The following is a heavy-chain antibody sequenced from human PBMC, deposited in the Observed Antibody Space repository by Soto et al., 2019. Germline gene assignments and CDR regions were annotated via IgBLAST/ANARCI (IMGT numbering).Heavy chain of an antibody. CDR1: GDSVSSNSAA. D-gene: IGHD5-18*01. Sequence: SQTLSLTCAISGDSVSSNSAAWNWIRQSPSRGLEWLGRTYYRSKWYNDYAVSVKSRITINPDTSKNQFSLQLNSVTPEDTAVYYCGRDLGIQRWNRYYYYVMDVWGQGNTVTVS. CDR3: GRDLGIQRWNRYYYYVMDV. CDR2: TYYRSKWYN. V-gene: IGHV6-1*01. J-gene: IGHJ6*02.